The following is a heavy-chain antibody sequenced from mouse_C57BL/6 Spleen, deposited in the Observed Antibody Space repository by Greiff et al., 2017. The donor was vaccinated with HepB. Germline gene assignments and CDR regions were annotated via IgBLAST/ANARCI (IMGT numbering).Heavy chain of an antibody. V-gene: IGHV5-17*01. CDR2: ISSGSSTI. CDR3: ARPPNYYGSSLRYFDV. CDR1: GFTFSDYG. Sequence: VQLKESGGGLVKPGGSLKLSCAASGFTFSDYGMHWVRQAPEKGLEWVAYISSGSSTIYYADTVKGRFTISRDNAKNTLFLQMTSLRSEDTAMYYCARPPNYYGSSLRYFDVWGTGTTVTVSS. J-gene: IGHJ1*03. D-gene: IGHD1-1*01.